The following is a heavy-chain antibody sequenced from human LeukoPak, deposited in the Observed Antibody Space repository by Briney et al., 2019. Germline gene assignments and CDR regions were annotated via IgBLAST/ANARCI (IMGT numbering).Heavy chain of an antibody. Sequence: AASVKVSCKASGYTFTGYYMHWVRQAPGRGLEWMGWINPNSGGTNYAQKFQGWVTMTRDTSISTAYMELSSLRSEDTAVYYCARDFKQVVIDYYMDVWGKGTTVTVSS. CDR3: ARDFKQVVIDYYMDV. V-gene: IGHV1-2*04. CDR2: INPNSGGT. D-gene: IGHD3-22*01. J-gene: IGHJ6*03. CDR1: GYTFTGYY.